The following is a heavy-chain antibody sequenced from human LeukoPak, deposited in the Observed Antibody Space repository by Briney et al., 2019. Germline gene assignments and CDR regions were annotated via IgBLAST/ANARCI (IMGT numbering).Heavy chain of an antibody. V-gene: IGHV3-30*04. CDR1: GFTFSSYA. D-gene: IGHD3-10*01. Sequence: GGSLRLSCAASGFTFSSYAMHWVRQAPGKGLEWVAVISYDGSNKYYADSVKGRFTISRDNSKNTLYLQMNSLRAEDTAVYYCASAGSYLGDYWGQGTLVTVSS. CDR3: ASAGSYLGDY. J-gene: IGHJ4*02. CDR2: ISYDGSNK.